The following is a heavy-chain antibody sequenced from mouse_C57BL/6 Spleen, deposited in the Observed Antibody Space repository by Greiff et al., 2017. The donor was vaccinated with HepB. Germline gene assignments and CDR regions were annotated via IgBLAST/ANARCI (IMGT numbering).Heavy chain of an antibody. Sequence: EVKLMESGGDLVKPGGSLKLSCAASGFTFSSYGMSWVRQTPDKRLEWVATISSGGSYTYYPDSVKGRFTISRDNAKNTLYLQMSSRKSEDTAMYYCARGGGLNSYYFDYWGQGTTLTVSS. CDR1: GFTFSSYG. D-gene: IGHD1-3*01. CDR2: ISSGGSYT. V-gene: IGHV5-6*02. J-gene: IGHJ2*01. CDR3: ARGGGLNSYYFDY.